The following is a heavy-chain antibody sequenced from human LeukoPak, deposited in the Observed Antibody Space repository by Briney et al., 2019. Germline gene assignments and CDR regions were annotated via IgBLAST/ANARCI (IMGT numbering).Heavy chain of an antibody. D-gene: IGHD5-24*01. CDR1: GFTVSSNY. V-gene: IGHV3-66*01. Sequence: GGSLRLSCTASGFTVSSNYMRWVRQAPGKGLEWVSVIYSGGSTYYADSVKGRFTISRDNSKNTLYLQMNSLRAEDTAGYYCAREGMDTSFYYWGQGTLVTVSS. CDR2: IYSGGST. CDR3: AREGMDTSFYY. J-gene: IGHJ4*02.